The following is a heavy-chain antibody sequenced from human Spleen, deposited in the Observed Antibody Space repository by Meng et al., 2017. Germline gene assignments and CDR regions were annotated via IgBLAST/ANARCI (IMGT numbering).Heavy chain of an antibody. CDR2: INHSRGT. CDR1: GGSFSGYY. J-gene: IGHJ2*01. Sequence: QVQQWGAGLLKPSETLSLTCAVYGGSFSGYYWSWIRQPPGKGLEWIGEINHSRGTTYNPSLKTRVTISVDTSKNQFSLRLTSVTAADTAVYYCARAYDWGFFDLWGRGTLVTVSS. CDR3: ARAYDWGFFDL. D-gene: IGHD3-10*02. V-gene: IGHV4-34*01.